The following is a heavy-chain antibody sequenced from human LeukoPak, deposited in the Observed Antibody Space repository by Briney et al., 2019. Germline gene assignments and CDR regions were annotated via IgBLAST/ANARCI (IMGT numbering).Heavy chain of an antibody. CDR3: ARGGYSYGPNYNWFDP. J-gene: IGHJ5*02. CDR2: INSDGSST. Sequence: AGGSLRLSCAASGFTFSSYWMHWVRQAPGKGLVWVSRINSDGSSTSYADSVKGRFTISRDNAKNTLYLQMNSLRAEDTAVYYCARGGYSYGPNYNWFDPWGQGTLVTVSS. D-gene: IGHD5-18*01. V-gene: IGHV3-74*01. CDR1: GFTFSSYW.